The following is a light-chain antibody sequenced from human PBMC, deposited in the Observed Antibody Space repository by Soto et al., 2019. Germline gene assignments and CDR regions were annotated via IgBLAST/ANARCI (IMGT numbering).Light chain of an antibody. CDR2: DVS. V-gene: IGLV2-14*03. J-gene: IGLJ2*01. CDR3: SSYAGSSTRVV. CDR1: SSDVGTYNY. Sequence: QSVLTQPASVSGSPGQSITISCTGTSSDVGTYNYVSWYQQHPGKAPKLMIYDVSNRPSGVSSRFSGSKSDNTASLTISGLQSEDEAEYYCSSYAGSSTRVVFGGGTKVTVL.